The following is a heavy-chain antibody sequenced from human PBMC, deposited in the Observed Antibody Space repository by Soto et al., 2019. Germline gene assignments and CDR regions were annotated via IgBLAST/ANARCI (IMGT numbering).Heavy chain of an antibody. CDR2: ISYDGSNK. V-gene: IGHV3-30-3*01. Sequence: SLRLSCAASGFTFSSYAMHWVRQAPGKGLEWVAVISYDGSNKYYADSVKGRFTISRDNSKDTLYLQMNSLRAEDTAVYYCARVGVDTAMAYLDYWGQGALVTVSS. J-gene: IGHJ4*02. D-gene: IGHD5-18*01. CDR1: GFTFSSYA. CDR3: ARVGVDTAMAYLDY.